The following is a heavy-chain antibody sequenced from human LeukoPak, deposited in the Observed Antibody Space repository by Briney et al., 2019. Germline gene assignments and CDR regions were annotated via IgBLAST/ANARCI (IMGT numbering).Heavy chain of an antibody. D-gene: IGHD3-3*01. Sequence: SETLSLTCAVYGGSFSGYYWSWIRQPPGKGLEWIGEINHSGSTNYNPSLKSRVTISVDTSKNQFSLKLSSVTAADTAVYYCARLQYYDFWSGYYKYYYYYMDVWGKGITVIVSS. CDR3: ARLQYYDFWSGYYKYYYYYMDV. J-gene: IGHJ6*03. CDR1: GGSFSGYY. CDR2: INHSGST. V-gene: IGHV4-34*01.